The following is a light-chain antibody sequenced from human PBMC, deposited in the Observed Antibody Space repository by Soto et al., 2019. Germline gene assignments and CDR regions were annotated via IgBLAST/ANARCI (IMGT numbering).Light chain of an antibody. CDR1: QTISTY. CDR2: AAS. CDR3: QQSSNIPYT. J-gene: IGKJ2*01. Sequence: DIQMTQSPSSLSASVGDRVTITCRASQTISTYLNWYQQNPGKAPKLLIYAASSLQSGVPSRFSGSGSGTDFTLTISSLQPEDFSTYYCQQSSNIPYTFGQGTKLDIK. V-gene: IGKV1-39*01.